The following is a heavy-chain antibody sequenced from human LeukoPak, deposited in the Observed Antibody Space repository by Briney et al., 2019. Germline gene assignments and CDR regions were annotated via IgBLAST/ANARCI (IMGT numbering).Heavy chain of an antibody. CDR2: INPNSGGT. CDR1: GYTFTGYY. CDR3: ARIRAAGANWFDP. Sequence: ASVKVSCKASGYTFTGYYMHWVRQAPGQGLEWMGWINPNSGGTNYAQKFQGRVTMTRDTSISTAYMELSRLRSDDTAVYYCARIRAAGANWFDPWGQGTLVIVSS. D-gene: IGHD6-13*01. V-gene: IGHV1-2*02. J-gene: IGHJ5*02.